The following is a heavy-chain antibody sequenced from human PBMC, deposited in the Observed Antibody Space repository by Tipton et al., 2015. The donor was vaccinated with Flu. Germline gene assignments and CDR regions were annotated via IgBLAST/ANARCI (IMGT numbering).Heavy chain of an antibody. Sequence: TLSLTCAVSGYSISSGYYWGWIRQPPGKGLEWIGSIYHSGSTYYNPSLKSRVTISVDTSKNQFSLKLSSVTAADTAVYYCARGEVGATPADYWGQGTLATVSS. D-gene: IGHD1-26*01. CDR2: IYHSGST. V-gene: IGHV4-38-2*01. CDR1: GYSISSGYY. J-gene: IGHJ4*02. CDR3: ARGEVGATPADY.